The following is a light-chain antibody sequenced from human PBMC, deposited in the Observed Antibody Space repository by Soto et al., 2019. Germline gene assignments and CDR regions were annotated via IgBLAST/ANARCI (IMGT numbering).Light chain of an antibody. CDR3: GTCDSNLSGGAV. CDR2: DND. CDR1: ISNIGNNH. Sequence: QSALTQPPSISAAPGQTVIISCSGGISNIGNNHVAWYQQFPGSAPKLLIYDNDNRPSGISERFSGSKSGTSATLGITGLHSGDEADYYCGTCDSNLSGGAVFGAGTKITVL. V-gene: IGLV1-51*01. J-gene: IGLJ2*01.